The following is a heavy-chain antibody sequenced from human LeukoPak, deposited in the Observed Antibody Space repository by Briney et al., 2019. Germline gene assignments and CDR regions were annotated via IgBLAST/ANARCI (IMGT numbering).Heavy chain of an antibody. CDR1: GYSFTTYG. CDR3: ARDGAPVALRWFDP. J-gene: IGHJ5*02. V-gene: IGHV1-18*01. Sequence: ASVKVSCKASGYSFTTYGISWVRQAPGQGLEWMGWISAYNGNTNYAQKVQGRVTVTTDTSTSTAYMELRSLRSDDTAVYYCARDGAPVALRWFDPWGQGTLVTVSS. CDR2: ISAYNGNT.